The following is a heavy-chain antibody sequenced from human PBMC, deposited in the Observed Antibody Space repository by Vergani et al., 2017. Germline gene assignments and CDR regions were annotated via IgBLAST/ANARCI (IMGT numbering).Heavy chain of an antibody. CDR2: IIPILGIA. D-gene: IGHD3-22*01. CDR1: GGTFSSYT. V-gene: IGHV1-69*02. J-gene: IGHJ4*02. CDR3: ARGWASSGLDY. Sequence: QVQLVQSGAEVKKPGSSVKVSCKASGGTFSSYTISWVRQAPRQGLEWMGRIIPILGIANYAQKFQGRVTITADKSTSTAYMELSSLRSEDTAVYYCARGWASSGLDYWGQGTLVTVSS.